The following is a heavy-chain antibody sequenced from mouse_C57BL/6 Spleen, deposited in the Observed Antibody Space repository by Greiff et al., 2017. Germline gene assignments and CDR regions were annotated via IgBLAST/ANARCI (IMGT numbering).Heavy chain of an antibody. Sequence: EVQLQQSGPELVKPGASVKISCKASGYSFTGYYMNWVKQSPEKSLEWIGEINPSTGGTTYNQKFKAKATLTVDKSSSTAYIQLKSLTSEDSAVYYCASHYDYDVSYAMDYWGQGTSVTVSS. CDR2: INPSTGGT. V-gene: IGHV1-42*01. CDR3: ASHYDYDVSYAMDY. CDR1: GYSFTGYY. D-gene: IGHD2-4*01. J-gene: IGHJ4*01.